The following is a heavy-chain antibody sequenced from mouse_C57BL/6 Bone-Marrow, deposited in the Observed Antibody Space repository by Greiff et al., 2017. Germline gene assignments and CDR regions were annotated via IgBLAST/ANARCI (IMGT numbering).Heavy chain of an antibody. V-gene: IGHV1-61*01. D-gene: IGHD2-5*01. Sequence: QVQLQQPGAELVRPGSSVKLSCKASGYTFTSYWMDWVKQRPGKGLEWIGNIYPSDSGTHYNHKFKDKATLTVDNSSSTAYMQLSSLTSEDSAVYYWARGGDYSNLFAYWGQGTLVTVSA. CDR1: GYTFTSYW. CDR2: IYPSDSGT. J-gene: IGHJ3*01. CDR3: ARGGDYSNLFAY.